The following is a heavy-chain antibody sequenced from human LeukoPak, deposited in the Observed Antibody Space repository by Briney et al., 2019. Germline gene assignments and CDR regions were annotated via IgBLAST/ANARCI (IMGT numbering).Heavy chain of an antibody. J-gene: IGHJ4*02. CDR3: AKDAHYQGYSYGGIDY. Sequence: GGSLRLSCAASGFTFSSYGMHWVRQAPGKGLEWVAVISYDGSDKYSADSVKGRFTISRDNSKNTLYLQMNSLRAEDTAVYYCAKDAHYQGYSYGGIDYWGQGTLVTVSS. V-gene: IGHV3-30*18. CDR2: ISYDGSDK. D-gene: IGHD5-18*01. CDR1: GFTFSSYG.